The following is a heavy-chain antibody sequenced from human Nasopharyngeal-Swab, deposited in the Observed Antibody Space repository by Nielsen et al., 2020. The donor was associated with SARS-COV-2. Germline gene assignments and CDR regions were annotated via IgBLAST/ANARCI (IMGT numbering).Heavy chain of an antibody. CDR3: ARHSSDYHSYYYYYMVV. Sequence: SETLSLTCTVSGGSISSSSYYWGWIRQPPGKGLEWIGSIYYSGSTYYNPSLKSRVTISVDTSKNQFSLKLSSVTAADTAVYYCARHSSDYHSYYYYYMVVWGKGTTVTVSS. D-gene: IGHD3-16*01. CDR1: GGSISSSSYY. CDR2: IYYSGST. J-gene: IGHJ6*03. V-gene: IGHV4-39*01.